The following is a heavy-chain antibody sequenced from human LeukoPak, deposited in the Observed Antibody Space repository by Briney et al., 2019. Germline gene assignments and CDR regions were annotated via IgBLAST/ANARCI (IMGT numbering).Heavy chain of an antibody. J-gene: IGHJ4*02. CDR3: ARDRAYYDSSGYSYPFADFRGLDY. CDR1: GYTFTSYG. V-gene: IGHV1-18*01. D-gene: IGHD3-22*01. Sequence: ASVKVSCKASGYTFTSYGISWVRQAPGQGLEWMGWISAYNGNTNYAQKLQGRVTMTTDTSTSTAYMELRSLSSDDTAVYYCARDRAYYDSSGYSYPFADFRGLDYWGQGTLVTVSS. CDR2: ISAYNGNT.